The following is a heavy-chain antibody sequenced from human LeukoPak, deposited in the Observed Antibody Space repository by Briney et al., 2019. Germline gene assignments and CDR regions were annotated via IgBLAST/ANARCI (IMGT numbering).Heavy chain of an antibody. CDR3: ARCDGWSGTSLDY. Sequence: PSETLSLTCTVSGGSLSASSYYWGWIRQPPGKGLEWFGSIYYSGSAYYHPSLKSRVTISIDTSKTQFSLKLTSVTDADTAVYYCARCDGWSGTSLDYWGQGTLVTVSS. CDR2: IYYSGSA. D-gene: IGHD1-7*01. J-gene: IGHJ4*02. V-gene: IGHV4-39*01. CDR1: GGSLSASSYY.